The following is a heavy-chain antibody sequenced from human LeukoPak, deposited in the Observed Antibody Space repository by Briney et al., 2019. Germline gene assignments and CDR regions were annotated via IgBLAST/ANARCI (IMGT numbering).Heavy chain of an antibody. J-gene: IGHJ4*02. CDR2: IYYSGST. CDR3: ARDRGSGSYSRYFDY. Sequence: RPSETLSLTCTVSGGSISSGGYYWSWIRQHPGKGLEWIGYIYYSGSTYYNPSLKSRVTISVDTSKNQFSLKLSSVTAADTAVYYCARDRGSGSYSRYFDYWGQGTLVTVSS. CDR1: GGSISSGGYY. V-gene: IGHV4-31*03. D-gene: IGHD3-10*01.